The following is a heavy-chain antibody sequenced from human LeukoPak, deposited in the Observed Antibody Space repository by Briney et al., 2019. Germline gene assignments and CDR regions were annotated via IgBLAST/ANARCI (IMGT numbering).Heavy chain of an antibody. CDR3: ARNGDYGPFNWFDP. CDR1: GGSVSSGSYY. V-gene: IGHV4-61*01. Sequence: PSETLSLTCTVSGGSVSSGSYYWSWIRQPPGKGLEWIGYIYYSGSTNYNPSLKSRVTISVDTSKNQFSLKLSSVTAADTAVYSCARNGDYGPFNWFDPWGQGTLVTVSS. J-gene: IGHJ5*02. CDR2: IYYSGST. D-gene: IGHD4-17*01.